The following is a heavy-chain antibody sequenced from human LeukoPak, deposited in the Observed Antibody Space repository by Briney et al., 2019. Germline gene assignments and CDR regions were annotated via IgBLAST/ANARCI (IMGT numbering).Heavy chain of an antibody. V-gene: IGHV3-53*01. CDR3: ARRAGAYSHPYDY. CDR2: IYSDNT. CDR1: GFTVSSNA. D-gene: IGHD4/OR15-4a*01. J-gene: IGHJ4*02. Sequence: GGSLRLSCTVSGFTVSSNAMSWVRQAPGKGLEWVSFIYSDNTHYSDSVKGRFTISRDNSKNTLYLQMNSLRAEDTAVYYCARRAGAYSHPYDYWGQGTLVTVSS.